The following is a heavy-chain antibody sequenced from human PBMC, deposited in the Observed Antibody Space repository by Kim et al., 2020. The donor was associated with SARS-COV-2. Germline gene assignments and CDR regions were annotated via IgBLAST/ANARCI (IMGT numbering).Heavy chain of an antibody. CDR3: ARVDIVATITVYYYYYMDV. D-gene: IGHD5-12*01. Sequence: SETLSLTCAVSGGSISSSNWWSWVRQPPGKGLEWIGEIYHSGSTNYNPSLKSRVTISVDKSKNQFSLKLSSVTAADTAVYYCARVDIVATITVYYYYYMDVWGKGTTVTVSS. CDR2: IYHSGST. CDR1: GGSISSSNW. V-gene: IGHV4-4*02. J-gene: IGHJ6*03.